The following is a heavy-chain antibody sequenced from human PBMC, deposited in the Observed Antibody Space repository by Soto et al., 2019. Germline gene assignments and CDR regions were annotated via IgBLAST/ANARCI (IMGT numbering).Heavy chain of an antibody. CDR3: AREVSVTRAYNWFDP. V-gene: IGHV4-34*01. D-gene: IGHD4-4*01. J-gene: IGHJ5*02. Sequence: KTSETLSLTCAVYGGSFSGYYWSWIRQPPGKGLEWIGEINHSGSTNYNPSLKSRVTISVDTSKNQFSLKLSSVTAADTAVYYCAREVSVTRAYNWFDPWGQGTLVTVSS. CDR2: INHSGST. CDR1: GGSFSGYY.